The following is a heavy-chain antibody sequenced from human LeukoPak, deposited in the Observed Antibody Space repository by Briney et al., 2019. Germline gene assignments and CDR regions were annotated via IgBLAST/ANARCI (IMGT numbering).Heavy chain of an antibody. Sequence: ASVKVSCKASGYTFTGYYMHWVRQAPGQGLEWMGWINPNSGGTNYAQKFQGRVTMTRDTSISTAYMELSRPRSDDTAVYYCARLVRFLEWLFLNPWGQGTLVTVSS. CDR1: GYTFTGYY. D-gene: IGHD3-3*01. CDR3: ARLVRFLEWLFLNP. CDR2: INPNSGGT. V-gene: IGHV1-2*02. J-gene: IGHJ5*02.